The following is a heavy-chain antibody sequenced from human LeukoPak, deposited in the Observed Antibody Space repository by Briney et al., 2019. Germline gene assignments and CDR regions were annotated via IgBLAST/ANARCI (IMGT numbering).Heavy chain of an antibody. V-gene: IGHV3-30*04. CDR2: ISYDGSNK. Sequence: PGRSLRLSCAASGFTFSSYAMHWVRQAPGKGLEWVAVISYDGSNKYYADSVKGRFTISRDNSKNTLYPQMNSLRAEDTAVYYCARESITVPTYYYGMDVWGQGTTVIVSS. CDR1: GFTFSSYA. D-gene: IGHD4-17*01. J-gene: IGHJ6*02. CDR3: ARESITVPTYYYGMDV.